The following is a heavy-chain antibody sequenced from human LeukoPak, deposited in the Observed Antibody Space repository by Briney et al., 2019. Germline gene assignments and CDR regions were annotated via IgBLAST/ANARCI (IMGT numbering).Heavy chain of an antibody. V-gene: IGHV3-48*04. D-gene: IGHD4-17*01. CDR3: ARDMYGDYTVNDAFDI. CDR2: IGSSTSTT. CDR1: GFTLGRYS. Sequence: GGSLRLSCAASGFTLGRYSMNWVRQAPGKGLEWVSYIGSSTSTTKYADSVKGRFTISSDNAKNSLYLQMNSLRAEDTAVYYCARDMYGDYTVNDAFDIWGQGIMVTVSS. J-gene: IGHJ3*02.